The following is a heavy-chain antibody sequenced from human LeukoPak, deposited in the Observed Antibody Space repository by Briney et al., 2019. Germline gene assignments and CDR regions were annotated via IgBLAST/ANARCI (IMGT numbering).Heavy chain of an antibody. CDR1: GFTFSSYS. V-gene: IGHV3-21*01. D-gene: IGHD2-2*01. Sequence: GGSLRLSCAASGFTFSSYSMNWVRQAPGKGLEWVSSISSSSSYIYYADSVKGRFTISRDNAKNSLYLQMNSLGAEDTAVYYCAREGSSNWFDPWGQGTLVTVSS. CDR2: ISSSSSYI. J-gene: IGHJ5*02. CDR3: AREGSSNWFDP.